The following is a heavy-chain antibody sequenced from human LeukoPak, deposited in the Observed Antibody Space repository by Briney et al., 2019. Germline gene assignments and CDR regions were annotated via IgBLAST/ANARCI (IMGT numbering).Heavy chain of an antibody. CDR3: ARQVLDLPAADIFDY. Sequence: GGSLRLFCAASGFTFRDYYTSWIRQAPGKGLEWVSYISSSGSTIYYADSVKGRFTISRDNAKNSLYLQMNSLRAEDTAVYYCARQVLDLPAADIFDYWGQGTLVTVSS. D-gene: IGHD6-13*01. V-gene: IGHV3-11*04. J-gene: IGHJ4*02. CDR2: ISSSGSTI. CDR1: GFTFRDYY.